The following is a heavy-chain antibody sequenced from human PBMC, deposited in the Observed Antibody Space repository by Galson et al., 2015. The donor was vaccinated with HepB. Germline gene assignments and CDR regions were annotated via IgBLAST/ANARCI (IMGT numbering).Heavy chain of an antibody. CDR3: AREDYYDSSGPWGGAFDI. V-gene: IGHV1-18*01. Sequence: SVKVSCKASGYTFTSYGISWVRQAPGQGLEWMGWISAYNGNTNYAQKLQGRVTMTTDTSTSTAYMELRSLRSDDTAVYYCAREDYYDSSGPWGGAFDIWGQGTMVTVSS. J-gene: IGHJ3*02. CDR1: GYTFTSYG. CDR2: ISAYNGNT. D-gene: IGHD3-22*01.